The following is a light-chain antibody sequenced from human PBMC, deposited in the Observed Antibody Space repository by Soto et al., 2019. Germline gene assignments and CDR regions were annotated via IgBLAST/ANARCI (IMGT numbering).Light chain of an antibody. V-gene: IGKV1-9*01. J-gene: IGKJ4*01. CDR1: QGISSY. CDR2: AAS. Sequence: DIQLTQSPSFLSASVGDRVTITCRASQGISSYLAWYQQKPGKAPKLLIYAASTLQGGVPSRFSGSESGTEFTLTISSLQPEDFATYYCQQLNTSPLTFGGGTKVDIK. CDR3: QQLNTSPLT.